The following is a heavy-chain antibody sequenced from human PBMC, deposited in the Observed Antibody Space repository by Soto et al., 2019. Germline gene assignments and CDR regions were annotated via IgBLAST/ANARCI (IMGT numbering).Heavy chain of an antibody. CDR2: IYSADSGDAT. V-gene: IGHV3-66*01. Sequence: GGSLRLSCAASGFTVRSNFMNWVXQAPGKGLEWVSIIYSADSGDATYYADSVKGRFTISRDNSKNTLYLQMNSLRAEDSAVYFCARWTWTGYRFDSWGQGTLVTVSS. CDR3: ARWTWTGYRFDS. J-gene: IGHJ4*02. CDR1: GFTVRSNF. D-gene: IGHD3-3*01.